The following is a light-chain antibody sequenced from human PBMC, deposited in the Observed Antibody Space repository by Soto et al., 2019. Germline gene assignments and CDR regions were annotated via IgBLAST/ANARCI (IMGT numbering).Light chain of an antibody. V-gene: IGKV1-5*01. CDR3: QQYENLPLT. Sequence: QLTQSPSTMSSSLGDRVTITCRASQSVSIWLAWYRQKPGKAPKLLIYDASNLERGVPSRFSGSGAGTEYSLTISSLQPEDNGTYYCQQYENLPLTFGGGSKVDIK. CDR2: DAS. J-gene: IGKJ4*01. CDR1: QSVSIW.